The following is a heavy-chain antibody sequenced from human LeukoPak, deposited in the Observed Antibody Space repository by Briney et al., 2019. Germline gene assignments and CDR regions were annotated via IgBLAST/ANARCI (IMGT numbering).Heavy chain of an antibody. Sequence: GGSLRLSCAASGFTFSSYGMSWVRQAPGKGLEWVSAISGSGGSTYYADSVKGRFTISRNNSKNWLYLQMNSLRAEDTAVYYCAKKDICGDYPGLVDYWGQGTLVTVSS. V-gene: IGHV3-23*01. CDR3: AKKDICGDYPGLVDY. CDR1: GFTFSSYG. J-gene: IGHJ4*02. D-gene: IGHD4-17*01. CDR2: ISGSGGST.